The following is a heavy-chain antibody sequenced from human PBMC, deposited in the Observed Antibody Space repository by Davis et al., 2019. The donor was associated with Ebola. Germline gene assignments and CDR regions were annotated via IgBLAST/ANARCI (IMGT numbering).Heavy chain of an antibody. V-gene: IGHV3-48*03. J-gene: IGHJ4*02. CDR1: GFTFSSYE. CDR3: ARVRGLTVTTLDY. D-gene: IGHD4-17*01. Sequence: PGGSLRLSCAASGFTFSSYEMNWVRQAPGKGLEWVSYISSSGSTIYYADSVKGRFTISRDNAKNSLYLQMNSLRAEDTAVYYCARVRGLTVTTLDYWGQGTLVTVSS. CDR2: ISSSGSTI.